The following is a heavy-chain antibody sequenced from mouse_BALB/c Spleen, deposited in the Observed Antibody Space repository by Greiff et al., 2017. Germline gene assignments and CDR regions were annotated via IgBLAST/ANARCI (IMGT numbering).Heavy chain of an antibody. D-gene: IGHD2-3*01. CDR3: ARQGGGYSAWFAY. Sequence: EVNLVESGGGLVKPGGSLKLSCAASGFTFSDYYMYWVRQTPEKRLEWVATISDGGSYTYYPDSVKGRFTISRDNAKNNLYLQMSSLKSEDTAMYYCARQGGGYSAWFAYWGQGTLVTVSA. V-gene: IGHV5-4*02. J-gene: IGHJ3*01. CDR2: ISDGGSYT. CDR1: GFTFSDYY.